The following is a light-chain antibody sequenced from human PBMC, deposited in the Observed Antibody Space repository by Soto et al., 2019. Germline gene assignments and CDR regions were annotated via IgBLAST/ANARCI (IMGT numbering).Light chain of an antibody. CDR3: SSYTTTRTYV. CDR2: EVT. V-gene: IGLV2-14*01. J-gene: IGLJ1*01. CDR1: SSDVGGYDY. Sequence: QSALTQPASMSGSPGQSITISCTGTSSDVGGYDYVSWYQQHPDRAPKFMIYEVTNRPSGVSHRFSGSKSGNTASLTISGLQAEDEADYYCSSYTTTRTYVFGTGTKLTVL.